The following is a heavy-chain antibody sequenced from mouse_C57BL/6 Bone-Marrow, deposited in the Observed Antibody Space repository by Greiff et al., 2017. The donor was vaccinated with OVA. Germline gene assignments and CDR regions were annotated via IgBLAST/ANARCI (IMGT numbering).Heavy chain of an antibody. CDR2: IVPSDSYI. D-gene: IGHD1-1*01. CDR3: AHYGSRLYLHY. CDR1: GYTFTNYW. J-gene: IGHJ2*02. V-gene: IGHV1-59*01. Sequence: QVQLQQPGAELVRPGTSVKLSCKASGYTFTNYWMHWVKQRPGQGLEWIGVIVPSDSYINYNQKFKGRATLTVDPSSSTAYMHLSSLTSEDSEVYYCAHYGSRLYLHYWGQGTSLTVSS.